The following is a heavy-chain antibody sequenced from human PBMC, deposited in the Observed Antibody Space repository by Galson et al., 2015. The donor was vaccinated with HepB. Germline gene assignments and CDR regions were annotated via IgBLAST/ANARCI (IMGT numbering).Heavy chain of an antibody. Sequence: SLRVSCAASGFTFSNYWMHWVRQVPGEGLVWVSRINSDGNTINYADSVKGRFTISRDNAKSTLYLQMNSLRAEDTAVYYCARGYSGTYRTDYWGHGTLVTVSS. V-gene: IGHV3-74*01. CDR3: ARGYSGTYRTDY. CDR1: GFTFSNYW. J-gene: IGHJ4*01. CDR2: INSDGNTI. D-gene: IGHD1-26*01.